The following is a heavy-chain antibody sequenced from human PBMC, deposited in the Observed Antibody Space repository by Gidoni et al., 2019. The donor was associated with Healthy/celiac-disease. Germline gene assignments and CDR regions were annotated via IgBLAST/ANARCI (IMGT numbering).Heavy chain of an antibody. J-gene: IGHJ6*02. CDR1: GYTSTGSY. V-gene: IGHV1-2*06. D-gene: IGHD3-3*01. CDR2: THPNSGGT. CDR3: ARDQNDFGSVYYYYGMDV. Sequence: VHLVQSGAEVKKPGASVKVSCKASGYTSTGSYMHWVRQAPGQGLEWMGRTHPNSGGTNYAQKFQGRVTMTRDTSISTAYMELGRLRSDDTAVYYCARDQNDFGSVYYYYGMDVWGQGTTVTVSS.